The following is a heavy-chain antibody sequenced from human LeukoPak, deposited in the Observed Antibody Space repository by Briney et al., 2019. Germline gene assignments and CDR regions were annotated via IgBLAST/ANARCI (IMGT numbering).Heavy chain of an antibody. CDR2: IYYSGST. V-gene: IGHV4-59*01. CDR3: ARATYGDSSGSWFDP. D-gene: IGHD4-17*01. CDR1: DGSISGYY. J-gene: IGHJ5*02. Sequence: SETLSLTCTVSDGSISGYYWSWIRQPPGKGLEWIGYIYYSGSTNYNPSLKSRVTISVDTSKNQFSLKLSSVTAADTAVYYCARATYGDSSGSWFDPWGQGTLVTVSS.